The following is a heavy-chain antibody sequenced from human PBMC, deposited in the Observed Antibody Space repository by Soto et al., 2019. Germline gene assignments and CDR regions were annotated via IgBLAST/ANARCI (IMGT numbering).Heavy chain of an antibody. V-gene: IGHV3-33*01. CDR1: GFTFSSYG. CDR3: ARDVYYYSSGQHDAFDI. Sequence: QVQLVESGGGVVQPGRSLRLSCAASGFTFSSYGMHWVRQAPGKGLEWVAVIWYDGSNKYYADFVKGRFTISRDNSKTTLYLQMNSLRVYHTVVYYRARDVYYYSSGQHDAFDIWGQGTMVTVSS. J-gene: IGHJ3*02. D-gene: IGHD3-22*01. CDR2: IWYDGSNK.